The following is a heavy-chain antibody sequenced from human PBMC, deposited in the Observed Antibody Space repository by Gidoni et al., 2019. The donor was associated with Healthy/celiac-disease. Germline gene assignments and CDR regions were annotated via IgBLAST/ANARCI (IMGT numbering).Heavy chain of an antibody. CDR1: GGSISRSRYY. CDR2: IYYSGST. D-gene: IGHD2-15*01. CDR3: ARNGVVVAADPRYNWFDP. J-gene: IGHJ5*02. Sequence: QLQLQESGPGLVKPSETLSLTCTVSGGSISRSRYYWGWIRQPPGKGLEWIGSIYYSGSTYYNPSLKIRVTISVDTSKNQFSLKLSSVTAADTAVYYCARNGVVVAADPRYNWFDPWGQGTLVTVSS. V-gene: IGHV4-39*01.